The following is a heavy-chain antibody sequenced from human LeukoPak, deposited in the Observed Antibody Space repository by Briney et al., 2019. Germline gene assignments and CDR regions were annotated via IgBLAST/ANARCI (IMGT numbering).Heavy chain of an antibody. D-gene: IGHD3-10*01. CDR2: INPRSGDR. V-gene: IGHV1-2*02. Sequence: ASVKVSCKASGYTFTGYYMHWVRQAPGQGLEWMGWINPRSGDRSYERKFQGRVTLTRDTSISTVYMELSSLRSDDTAVYYCARDGPTVLLWLAGLDLWGQGTMVTVSS. CDR3: ARDGPTVLLWLAGLDL. CDR1: GYTFTGYY. J-gene: IGHJ3*01.